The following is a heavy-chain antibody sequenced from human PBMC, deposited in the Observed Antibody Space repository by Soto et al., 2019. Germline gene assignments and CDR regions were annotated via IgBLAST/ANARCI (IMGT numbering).Heavy chain of an antibody. D-gene: IGHD3-10*01. CDR1: GFTFSSYA. J-gene: IGHJ6*02. CDR3: AKEGQWATMVRGVTSYYYGMDV. V-gene: IGHV3-23*01. CDR2: ISGSGGST. Sequence: GGSLRLSCAASGFTFSSYAMSWVRQAPGKGLEWVSAISGSGGSTYYADSVKGRFTISRDNSKNTLYLQMNSLRAEDTAVYYCAKEGQWATMVRGVTSYYYGMDVWGQGTTVTVSS.